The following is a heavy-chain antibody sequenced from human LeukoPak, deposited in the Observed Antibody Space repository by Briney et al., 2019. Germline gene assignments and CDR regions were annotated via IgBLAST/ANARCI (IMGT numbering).Heavy chain of an antibody. J-gene: IGHJ4*02. CDR2: IKQDGSQE. CDR3: VREWAGGLAAAGTRIEGSY. Sequence: GALKLSCVVSEFHASNYWMSWVRQAPGKGLEWVANIKQDGSQENYVDSVKGRFTISRDNAKNSVYLQMNGLLVEDTAVYYCVREWAGGLAAAGTRIEGSYWGQGTQVIVSS. V-gene: IGHV3-7*01. CDR1: EFHASNYW. D-gene: IGHD6-13*01.